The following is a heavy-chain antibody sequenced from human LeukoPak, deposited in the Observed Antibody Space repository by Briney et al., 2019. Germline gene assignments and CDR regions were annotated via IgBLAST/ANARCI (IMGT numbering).Heavy chain of an antibody. V-gene: IGHV2-70*04. CDR2: IDWDDDK. Sequence: SGPPLLKPTQTLTLHYTFSGFPVSTTGMRVSWIRQPPGKPLEWLARIDWDDDKFYSTSLKTRPTISQDTSKNQVVLTMTNMDPVDTATYYCARGLYNSFDYWGQGTLVTVSS. J-gene: IGHJ4*02. CDR1: GFPVSTTGMR. D-gene: IGHD1-14*01. CDR3: ARGLYNSFDY.